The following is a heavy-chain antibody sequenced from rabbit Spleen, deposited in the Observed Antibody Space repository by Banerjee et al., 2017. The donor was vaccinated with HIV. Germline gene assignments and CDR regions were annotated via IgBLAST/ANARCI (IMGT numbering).Heavy chain of an antibody. CDR3: ARDTGSSFSSYGMDL. D-gene: IGHD8-1*01. V-gene: IGHV1S40*01. J-gene: IGHJ6*01. CDR1: GFSFSSSDY. CDR2: IAGSSSGFT. Sequence: QSLEESGGGLVQPEGSLTLTCKASGFSFSSSDYICWVRQAPGKGLEWISCIAGSSSGFTYSATWATGRFTISKTSSTTVTLQMTSLTVADMATYFCARDTGSSFSSYGMDLWGPGTLVTVS.